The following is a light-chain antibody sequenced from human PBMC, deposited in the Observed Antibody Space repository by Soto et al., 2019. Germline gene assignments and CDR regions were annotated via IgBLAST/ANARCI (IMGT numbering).Light chain of an antibody. Sequence: EFVLTQSPGKLSLSPGERATLSCRASQSISSGFLAWYQQKPGQAPRLLIYGASHRSTGIPDRCSGSGSGTDFNLTISRLEPEDFAVYYCQQYGSSPPLTFGGGTQVEIK. V-gene: IGKV3-20*01. CDR2: GAS. J-gene: IGKJ4*01. CDR3: QQYGSSPPLT. CDR1: QSISSGF.